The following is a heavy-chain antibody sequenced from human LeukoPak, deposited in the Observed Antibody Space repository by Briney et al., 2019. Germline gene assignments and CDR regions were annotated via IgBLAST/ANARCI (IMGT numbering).Heavy chain of an antibody. D-gene: IGHD3-22*01. V-gene: IGHV3-23*01. CDR1: GFTFSSYA. Sequence: GGSLRLSCAASGFTFSSYAMSWVRQAPGKGLEWVSAISGSGGSTYYADSVKGRFTISRDNSKNTLYLQMNSLRAEDTAVYYCAKVGYYYDSSGYYDYWGQGTLVTVSS. CDR2: ISGSGGST. CDR3: AKVGYYYDSSGYYDY. J-gene: IGHJ4*02.